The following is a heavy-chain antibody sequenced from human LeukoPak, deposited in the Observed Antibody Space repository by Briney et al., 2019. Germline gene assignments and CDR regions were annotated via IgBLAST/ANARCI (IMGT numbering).Heavy chain of an antibody. D-gene: IGHD4-23*01. J-gene: IGHJ4*02. CDR2: IKEDGSEI. CDR3: ARDRGYSTFDF. V-gene: IGHV3-7*01. CDR1: ASTFRTNW. Sequence: PGGPLNPPVEAPASTFRTNWLVGVGKVQGKGLNWLANIKEDGSEINYVDSGKGRFTISRDNAKNSLYLQMNSLRVDDTAVYYCARDRGYSTFDFWGQGTLVTASS.